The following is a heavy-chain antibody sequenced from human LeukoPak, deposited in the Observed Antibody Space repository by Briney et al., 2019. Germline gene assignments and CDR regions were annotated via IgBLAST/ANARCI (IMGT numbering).Heavy chain of an antibody. J-gene: IGHJ4*02. CDR3: AKGVRDFYDSSGFLFDY. Sequence: GGSLRLSCVTSGFSFSSYAMAWVRQAPGKGLEWLSPISAARGVTYYADSVRGRFTVSRDNSKKTLYLEMNSLRAADTAVYYCAKGVRDFYDSSGFLFDYWGQGTLLTVSS. D-gene: IGHD3-22*01. CDR2: ISAARGVT. V-gene: IGHV3-23*01. CDR1: GFSFSSYA.